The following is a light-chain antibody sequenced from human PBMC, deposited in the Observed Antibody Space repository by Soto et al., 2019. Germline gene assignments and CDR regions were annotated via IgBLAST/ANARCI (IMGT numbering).Light chain of an antibody. CDR1: SSDIGASNF. CDR3: LSYKTDNTFV. CDR2: EAT. Sequence: SALTQPASVSGSPGQSITVSCTGTSSDIGASNFVSWYQHLPGRAPKVIIYEATNRPSGVSDRFSGSKAGNTASLTISGLQADDEAEYFCLSYKTDNTFVFGTGTKLTVL. V-gene: IGLV2-14*01. J-gene: IGLJ1*01.